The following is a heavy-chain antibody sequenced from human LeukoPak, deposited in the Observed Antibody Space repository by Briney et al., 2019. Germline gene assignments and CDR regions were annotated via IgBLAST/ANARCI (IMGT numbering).Heavy chain of an antibody. V-gene: IGHV3-30*18. CDR2: ISSDGSIK. J-gene: IGHJ4*02. CDR3: VKEYHSRGFGAYLDY. D-gene: IGHD3-3*01. CDR1: GFTFSNYP. Sequence: GGSLRLSCEASGFTFSNYPMSWVRQAPGKGLEWVAVISSDGSIKVYADSVKGRFTLSRDNSINTVDLQMSSLRAEDTAVYYCVKEYHSRGFGAYLDYWGQGTLVTVSS.